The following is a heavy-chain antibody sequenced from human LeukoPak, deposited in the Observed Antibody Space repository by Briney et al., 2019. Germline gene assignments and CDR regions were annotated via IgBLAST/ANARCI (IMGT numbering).Heavy chain of an antibody. CDR3: ASTIAASLFDY. CDR1: GGSISSYY. D-gene: IGHD2-15*01. J-gene: IGHJ4*02. CDR2: IYYSGST. V-gene: IGHV4-59*01. Sequence: SETLSLTCTVSGGSISSYYWSWIRQPPGKGLEWIGYIYYSGSTNYNPSLKSRVTISVDTSKNQFSLKLSSVTTADTAVYYCASTIAASLFDYWGQGTLVTVSS.